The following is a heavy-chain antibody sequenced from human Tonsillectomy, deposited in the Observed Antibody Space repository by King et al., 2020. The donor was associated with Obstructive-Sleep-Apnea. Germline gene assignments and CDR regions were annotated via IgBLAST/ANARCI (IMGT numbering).Heavy chain of an antibody. J-gene: IGHJ4*02. Sequence: QLVQSGAEVKKPGASVKVSCKTSGYAFSTYNIAWVRQATGQGLEWMGWMNPDSGATGFAQKFHGRVTMTRSTALSTAYMERTSLTYEDTAVYYGARGGSSGGYTGYVWGQGTLVTVSS. V-gene: IGHV1-8*01. CDR2: MNPDSGAT. CDR1: GYAFSTYN. CDR3: ARGGSSGGYTGYV. D-gene: IGHD5-12*01.